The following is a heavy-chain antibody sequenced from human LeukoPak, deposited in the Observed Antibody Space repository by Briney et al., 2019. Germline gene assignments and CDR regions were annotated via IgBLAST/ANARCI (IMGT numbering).Heavy chain of an antibody. V-gene: IGHV1-69*06. CDR3: ARVVRAAAGTNFDY. Sequence: SVKVSCKASGGTCSSYAISWVRQAPGQGLEWMGGIIPIFGTANYAQKFQGRVTITADKSTSTAYMELSSLRSEDTAVYYCARVVRAAAGTNFDYWGQGTLVTVSS. CDR2: IIPIFGTA. D-gene: IGHD6-13*01. CDR1: GGTCSSYA. J-gene: IGHJ4*02.